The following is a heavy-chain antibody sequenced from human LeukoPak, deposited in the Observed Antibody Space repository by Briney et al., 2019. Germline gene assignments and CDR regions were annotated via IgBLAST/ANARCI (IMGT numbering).Heavy chain of an antibody. CDR2: IYSGGST. D-gene: IGHD5-18*01. Sequence: GRSLRPSCAASGFTVSSIYMSWVRHAPGEGLGWVSVIYSGGSTSCADSVKGRFTISRDNSKNTLYLQMYSLRAEDTAVYYCARTVVGYSYGCGVLYFDYWGQGTLVTVSS. J-gene: IGHJ4*02. CDR1: GFTVSSIY. CDR3: ARTVVGYSYGCGVLYFDY. V-gene: IGHV3-66*01.